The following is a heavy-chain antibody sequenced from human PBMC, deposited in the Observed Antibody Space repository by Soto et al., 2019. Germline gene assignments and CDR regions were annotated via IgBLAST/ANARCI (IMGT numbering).Heavy chain of an antibody. D-gene: IGHD4-17*01. J-gene: IGHJ5*02. V-gene: IGHV4-30-4*01. CDR2: IYYSGST. Sequence: SETLSVTCTVSGGSIGSVDYYWSWIRQPQGKGLEGIGYIYYSGSTYYNPSLKCPVTISVDTSKNQFSLNLSSVTCADTAVYYCARERSRDYGDFVWWFDPGGQGALVTVYS. CDR1: GGSIGSVDYY. CDR3: ARERSRDYGDFVWWFDP.